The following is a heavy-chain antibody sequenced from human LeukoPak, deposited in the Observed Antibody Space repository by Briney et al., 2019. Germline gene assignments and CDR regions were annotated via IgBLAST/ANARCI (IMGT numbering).Heavy chain of an antibody. V-gene: IGHV4-59*01. J-gene: IGHJ5*02. D-gene: IGHD3-22*01. Sequence: PSETLSLTCTISGGSISHYYWSWIRQPPGKGLEWIGYIYYSGSTNYNPSLKSRVTISVDTSKSQFSLKLSSVTAADTAVYYCARGYYDSSGYLISYNWFDPWGQGTLVTVSS. CDR1: GGSISHYY. CDR2: IYYSGST. CDR3: ARGYYDSSGYLISYNWFDP.